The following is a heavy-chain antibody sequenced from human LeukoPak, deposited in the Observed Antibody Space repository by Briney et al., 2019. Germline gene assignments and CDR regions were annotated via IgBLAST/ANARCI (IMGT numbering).Heavy chain of an antibody. CDR3: ARRDVGATIDY. CDR1: GDSISSSRFY. J-gene: IGHJ4*02. D-gene: IGHD1-26*01. V-gene: IGHV4-39*01. Sequence: PSETLSLTCTVSGDSISSSRFYWAWIRQPPGRGLEWLGSIFYTGRTFYSPSLRSRVTISVDTSKNQFSLRLGSVTASDTAVYYCARRDVGATIDYWGQGTLVTVSS. CDR2: IFYTGRT.